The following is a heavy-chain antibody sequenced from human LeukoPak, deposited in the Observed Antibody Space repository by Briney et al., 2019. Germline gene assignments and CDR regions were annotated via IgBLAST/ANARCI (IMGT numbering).Heavy chain of an antibody. V-gene: IGHV4-59*01. D-gene: IGHD4-17*01. CDR1: GGSISGYY. CDR2: IYYIGST. Sequence: PSETLSPTCTVSGGSISGYYWSWIRQPPGKGLEWIGYIYYIGSTTYNPSLRSRVTISVDKSKNQFSLRLSSVTAADTALYYCARGGTTVTTFNYFDSWGQGTLVTVSS. CDR3: ARGGTTVTTFNYFDS. J-gene: IGHJ4*02.